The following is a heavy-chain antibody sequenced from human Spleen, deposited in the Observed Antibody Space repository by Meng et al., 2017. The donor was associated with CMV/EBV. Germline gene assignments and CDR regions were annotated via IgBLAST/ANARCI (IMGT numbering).Heavy chain of an antibody. J-gene: IGHJ4*02. V-gene: IGHV4-39*07. CDR3: ARDVWIAARPTGPFDY. CDR1: SISSSSYY. Sequence: SISSSSYYWGWIRQPPGKGLEWIGSFYYSGSTYYNPSLKSRVTISVDTSKNQFSLKLSSVTAADTAVYYCARDVWIAARPTGPFDYWGQGTLVTVSS. D-gene: IGHD6-6*01. CDR2: FYYSGST.